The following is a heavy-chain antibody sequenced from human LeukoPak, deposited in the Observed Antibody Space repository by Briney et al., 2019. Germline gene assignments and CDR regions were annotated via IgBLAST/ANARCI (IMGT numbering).Heavy chain of an antibody. D-gene: IGHD1-1*01. CDR2: INPDNGKT. CDR1: GYNFNSYY. J-gene: IGHJ3*01. V-gene: IGHV1-2*02. Sequence: ASMRVSCKASGYNFNSYYIHWVRQAPGQGLTWMGWINPDNGKTKYAPRFQGRVTMTWDTSINTAYVDLSGLRSDDTAVHYCARNEPAVSVVDAFDVWGQGTVVTVSS. CDR3: ARNEPAVSVVDAFDV.